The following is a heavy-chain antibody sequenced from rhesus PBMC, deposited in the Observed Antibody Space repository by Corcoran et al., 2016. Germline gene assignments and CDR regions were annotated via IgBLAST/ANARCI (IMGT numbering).Heavy chain of an antibody. CDR3: ARSHFAPGFDY. CDR1: GYPFTTYA. D-gene: IGHD3S6*01. Sequence: QVQLVQYGAEVKQPGASVKVSCKASGYPFTTYALNWVGQTRGQRLEWMGWINTDTRNPTYAQAFKERFTFSLDTSITTAYLQISSLKAEDTAVYYCARSHFAPGFDYWGQGVLVTVSS. CDR2: INTDTRNP. J-gene: IGHJ4*01. V-gene: IGHV7-114*01.